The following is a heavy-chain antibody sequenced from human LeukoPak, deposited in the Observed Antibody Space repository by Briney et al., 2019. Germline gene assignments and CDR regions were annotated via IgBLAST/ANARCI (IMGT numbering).Heavy chain of an antibody. V-gene: IGHV1-2*02. J-gene: IGHJ5*02. CDR1: GYTFTGYY. CDR2: IYPKTGGT. CDR3: AGPWDQVGFDP. Sequence: ASVKVSCKASGYTFTGYYLHWVRQAPGQGLEWMGWIYPKTGGTSYAQKFQGRVTMTRDTSISTAYMELIGLRSDDTAVYYCAGPWDQVGFDPWGQGTLVSVSS. D-gene: IGHD1-26*01.